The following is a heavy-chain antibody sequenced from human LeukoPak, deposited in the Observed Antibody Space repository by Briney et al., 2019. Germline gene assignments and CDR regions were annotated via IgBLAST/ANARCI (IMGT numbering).Heavy chain of an antibody. CDR1: GFTFSSYA. D-gene: IGHD4-17*01. V-gene: IGHV3-23*01. CDR2: ISGSGGST. J-gene: IGHJ4*02. CDR3: AKRDHDYGDYVASD. Sequence: GGSLRLSCAASGFTFSSYAMSWVRQAPGKGLEWVSAISGSGGSTYYADSVKGRFTISRDNSKNTLYLQMDSLRAEDTAVYYCAKRDHDYGDYVASDWGQGTLVTVSS.